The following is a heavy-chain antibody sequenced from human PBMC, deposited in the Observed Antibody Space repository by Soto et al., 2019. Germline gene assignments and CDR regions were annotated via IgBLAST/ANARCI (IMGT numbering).Heavy chain of an antibody. CDR2: ISSTTNYI. J-gene: IGHJ4*02. V-gene: IGHV3-21*06. Sequence: GGSLRLSCAASGFTFTRYSMNLVRQAPGKGLEWVSSISSTTNYIYYGDSMKGRFTISRDNAKNSLYLEMNSLRAEDTAVYYCARESEDLTSNFDYWGQGTLVTVSS. CDR3: ARESEDLTSNFDY. CDR1: GFTFTRYS.